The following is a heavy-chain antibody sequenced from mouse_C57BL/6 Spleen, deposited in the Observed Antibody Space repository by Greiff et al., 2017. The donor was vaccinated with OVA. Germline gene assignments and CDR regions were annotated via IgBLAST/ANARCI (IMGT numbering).Heavy chain of an antibody. V-gene: IGHV5-4*03. J-gene: IGHJ3*01. CDR1: GFTFSSYA. D-gene: IGHD1-1*01. Sequence: EVMLVESGGGLVKPGGSLKLSCAASGFTFSSYAMSWVRQTPEKRLEWVATISDGGSYTYYPDNVKGRFTISRDNAKNNLYLQMSHLKSEDTAMYYCHYYGSSYTLAYWGQGTLVTVSA. CDR3: HYYGSSYTLAY. CDR2: ISDGGSYT.